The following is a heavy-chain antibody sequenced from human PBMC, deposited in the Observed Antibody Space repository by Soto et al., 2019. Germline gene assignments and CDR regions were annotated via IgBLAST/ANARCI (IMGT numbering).Heavy chain of an antibody. V-gene: IGHV4-34*01. CDR1: GGYLSSGGYS. D-gene: IGHD2-2*01. CDR3: ARKDIVVVPAYGMDG. Sequence: SGTLSLTCSVSGGYLSSGGYSWSGIRQTPGKGLEWIGEINHSGSTNYNPSLKSRVTISVDTSKNQFSLKLSSVTAADTAVYDCARKDIVVVPAYGMDGWGQGTTVTFSS. CDR2: INHSGST. J-gene: IGHJ6*02.